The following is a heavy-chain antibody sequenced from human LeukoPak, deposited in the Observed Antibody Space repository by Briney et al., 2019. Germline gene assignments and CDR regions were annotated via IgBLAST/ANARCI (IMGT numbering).Heavy chain of an antibody. Sequence: SETLSLICSVTGGFLSSSNYYWAWIRQPPGKGLEWIGTVYYSGRTDYSPSLRGRVTVSMDTSKNQFSLKLSSVTAADTAVYYCARHMHFWSKPYFDLWGRGTLVTVSS. D-gene: IGHD3-3*02. CDR2: VYYSGRT. CDR1: GGFLSSSNYY. J-gene: IGHJ2*01. V-gene: IGHV4-39*01. CDR3: ARHMHFWSKPYFDL.